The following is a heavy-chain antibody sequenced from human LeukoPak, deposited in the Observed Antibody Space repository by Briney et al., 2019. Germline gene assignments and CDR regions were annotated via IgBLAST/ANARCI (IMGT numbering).Heavy chain of an antibody. J-gene: IGHJ6*03. CDR1: GFTFSSYS. Sequence: GGSLRLSCAASGFTFSSYSMNWVRQAPGKGLEWVSYISSSSSTIYYADSVKGRFTISRDNAKNSLYLQMNSLRAEDTAVYYCARYPYGSGSLDYSYYMDVWGKGTTVTVSS. CDR2: ISSSSSTI. D-gene: IGHD3-10*01. CDR3: ARYPYGSGSLDYSYYMDV. V-gene: IGHV3-48*04.